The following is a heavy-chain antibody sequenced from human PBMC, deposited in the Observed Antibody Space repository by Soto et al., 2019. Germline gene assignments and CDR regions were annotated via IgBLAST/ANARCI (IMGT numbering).Heavy chain of an antibody. J-gene: IGHJ4*02. CDR2: IYYTGST. Sequence: SETLSLTCTVSGGSISTYYWSWIRQPPGKALEWIGYIYYTGSTDYNPSLKSRVTISVDTSKDQFSLKLASVTAADTAVYYCAREFPYYESSDSYFDYWGQGALVTVSS. CDR3: AREFPYYESSDSYFDY. CDR1: GGSISTYY. D-gene: IGHD3-16*01. V-gene: IGHV4-59*01.